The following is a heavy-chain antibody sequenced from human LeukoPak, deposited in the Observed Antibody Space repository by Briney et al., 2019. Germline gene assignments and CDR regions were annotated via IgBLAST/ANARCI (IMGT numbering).Heavy chain of an antibody. D-gene: IGHD3-10*01. J-gene: IGHJ4*02. V-gene: IGHV3-30*18. Sequence: GGSLRLSCAASGFTFSSYGMHWVRQAPGKGLEWVAVISYDGSNKYYADSVKGRFTISRDNSKNTLYLQMNSLRAEDTAVYYCAKNVGEHGPFDYSGQGTLVTVFS. CDR3: AKNVGEHGPFDY. CDR2: ISYDGSNK. CDR1: GFTFSSYG.